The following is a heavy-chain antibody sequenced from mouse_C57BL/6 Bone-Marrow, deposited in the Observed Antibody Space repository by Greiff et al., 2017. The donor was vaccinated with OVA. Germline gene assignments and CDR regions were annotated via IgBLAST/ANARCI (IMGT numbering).Heavy chain of an antibody. CDR1: GYTFTSYW. CDR3: GILSYGYMDV. V-gene: IGHV1-64*01. J-gene: IGHJ1*03. CDR2: IHPNSGST. Sequence: QVQLQQPGAELVKPGASVKLSCKASGYTFTSYWMHWVKQRPGHGLEWIGMIHPNSGSTNYNEKFKGKATLTVAKSSSTAYIQLRSLTSEDSAVYYCGILSYGYMDVWGKGTTVTVSS.